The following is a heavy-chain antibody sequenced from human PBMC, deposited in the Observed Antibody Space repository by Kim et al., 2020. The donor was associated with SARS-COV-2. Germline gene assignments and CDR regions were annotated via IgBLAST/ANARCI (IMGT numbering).Heavy chain of an antibody. CDR1: GFTFSSYS. D-gene: IGHD3-9*01. J-gene: IGHJ6*02. V-gene: IGHV3-21*01. CDR3: ARDSPGYYDILTGYYRIFGMDF. CDR2: ISSSSSYI. Sequence: GGSLRLSCAASGFTFSSYSMNWVRQAPGKGLEWVSSISSSSSYIYYADSVKGRFTISRDNAKNSLYLQMNSLRAEDTAVYYCARDSPGYYDILTGYYRIFGMDFWGQGTTVTVSS.